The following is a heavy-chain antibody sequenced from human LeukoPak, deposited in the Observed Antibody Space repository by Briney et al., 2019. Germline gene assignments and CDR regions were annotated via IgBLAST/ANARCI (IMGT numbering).Heavy chain of an antibody. D-gene: IGHD4-17*01. Sequence: GGSLRLSCSASGFTFSDHYMDWVRQAPGKGLEWVGRTRNKANSYTTEYAASVKGRFTISRDDSKNSLYLQMNSLKTEGTAVYYCARVGDYGDYFWGQGTLVTVSS. J-gene: IGHJ4*02. V-gene: IGHV3-72*01. CDR3: ARVGDYGDYF. CDR1: GFTFSDHY. CDR2: TRNKANSYTT.